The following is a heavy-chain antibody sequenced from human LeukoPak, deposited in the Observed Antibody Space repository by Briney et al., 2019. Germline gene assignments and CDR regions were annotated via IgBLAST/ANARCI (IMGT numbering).Heavy chain of an antibody. Sequence: ASVKVSCKVSGYTLSELSMHWVRQAPGKGLEWMGGFDPESDETIYAQKFQGRVTMTSDSSRSTAYLELSDLRSEDTAVYFCARDSREYLTGYWGQGTLVTVSS. D-gene: IGHD6-6*01. CDR1: GYTLSELS. CDR2: FDPESDET. J-gene: IGHJ4*02. CDR3: ARDSREYLTGY. V-gene: IGHV1-24*01.